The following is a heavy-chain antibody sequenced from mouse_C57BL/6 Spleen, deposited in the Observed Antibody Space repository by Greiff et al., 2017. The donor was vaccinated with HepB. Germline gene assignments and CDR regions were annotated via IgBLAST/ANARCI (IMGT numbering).Heavy chain of an antibody. CDR3: ARGEGAWFAY. CDR2: IYPSDSET. J-gene: IGHJ3*01. V-gene: IGHV1-61*01. Sequence: QVQLQQPGAELVRPGSSVKLSCKASSYTFTSYWMDWVKQRPGQGLEWIGNIYPSDSETHYNQKFKDKATLTVDKSSSTAYMQLSSLTSEDSAVYYCARGEGAWFAYWGQGTLVTVSA. CDR1: SYTFTSYW.